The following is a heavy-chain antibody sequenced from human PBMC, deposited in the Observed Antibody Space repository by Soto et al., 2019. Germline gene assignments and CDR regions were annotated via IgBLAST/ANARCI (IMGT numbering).Heavy chain of an antibody. D-gene: IGHD6-19*01. V-gene: IGHV4-59*01. CDR3: AREIPGYSSGFLDY. CDR1: GGSISSYY. J-gene: IGHJ4*02. CDR2: IYYSGST. Sequence: PSETLSLTCTVSGGSISSYYWSWIRQPPGKGLEWIGYIYYSGSTNYNPSLKSRVTISVDTSKNQFSLKLSSVTAADTAVYYCAREIPGYSSGFLDYWGQGTLVTVSS.